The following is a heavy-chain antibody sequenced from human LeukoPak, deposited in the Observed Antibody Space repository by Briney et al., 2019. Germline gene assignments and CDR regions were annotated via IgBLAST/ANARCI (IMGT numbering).Heavy chain of an antibody. Sequence: GASVKVSCKASGGTFSSYAISWVRQAPGQGLEWRGRIIPILGIANYAQKFQGRVTITADKSTSTAYMELRRLSSEDTAVYSCARGDVYYDIWTGYYTGTSYGMDVWGQGTTVTVSS. CDR3: ARGDVYYDIWTGYYTGTSYGMDV. J-gene: IGHJ6*02. CDR2: IIPILGIA. D-gene: IGHD3-9*01. CDR1: GGTFSSYA. V-gene: IGHV1-69*04.